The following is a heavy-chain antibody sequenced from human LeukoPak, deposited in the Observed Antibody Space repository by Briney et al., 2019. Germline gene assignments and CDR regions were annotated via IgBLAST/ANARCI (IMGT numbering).Heavy chain of an antibody. CDR1: GFTVSSNY. D-gene: IGHD4-17*01. CDR2: IYSGGGT. J-gene: IGHJ4*02. V-gene: IGHV3-53*01. Sequence: RGSLRLSCAASGFTVSSNYMSWVRQAPGKGLEWVSVIYSGGGTYYEDSVKCRITISRENSKNTLYLQMNSLRAEDTAVYYCARETSYGDYEGGQVYWGQGTLVTVSS. CDR3: ARETSYGDYEGGQVY.